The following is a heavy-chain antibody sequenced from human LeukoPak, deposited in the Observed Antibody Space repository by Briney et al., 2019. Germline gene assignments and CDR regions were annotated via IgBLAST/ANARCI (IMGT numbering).Heavy chain of an antibody. CDR2: IFYSGST. V-gene: IGHV4-39*07. D-gene: IGHD1-26*01. CDR1: GGSISTSNYY. CDR3: ARYSGSYWGGDWFDP. J-gene: IGHJ5*02. Sequence: SETLSLTCTVSGGSISTSNYYWGWIRQPPGKGLEWIGNIFYSGSTYYSPSLRSRVTISLDTSRNQFSLKLNSVTAADTAVYYCARYSGSYWGGDWFDPWSQGTLVTVSS.